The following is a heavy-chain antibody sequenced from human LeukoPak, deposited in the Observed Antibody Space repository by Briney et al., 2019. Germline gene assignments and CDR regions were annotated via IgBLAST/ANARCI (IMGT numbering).Heavy chain of an antibody. D-gene: IGHD3-3*01. J-gene: IGHJ4*02. V-gene: IGHV3-23*01. CDR2: ISGSGGST. CDR1: GFTFSSYA. CDR3: ANSYDFWSGYYRGPFDY. Sequence: GGSLRLSCAASGFTFSSYAMSWVRQAPRKGLEWVSAISGSGGSTYYADSVKGRFTISRDNSKNTLYLQMNSLRAEDTAVYYCANSYDFWSGYYRGPFDYWGQGTLVTVSS.